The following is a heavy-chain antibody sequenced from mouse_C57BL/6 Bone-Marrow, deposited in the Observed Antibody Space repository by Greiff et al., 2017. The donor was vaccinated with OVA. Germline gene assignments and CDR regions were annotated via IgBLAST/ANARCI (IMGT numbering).Heavy chain of an antibody. J-gene: IGHJ3*01. CDR1: GYTFTSYG. CDR3: ARDSSGYVGWFAY. V-gene: IGHV1-81*01. Sequence: LQESGAELARPGASVKLSCKASGYTFTSYGISWVKQRTGQGLEWIGEIYPRSGNTYYNEKFKGKATLTADKSSSTAYMALRSLTSEDSAVYFGARDSSGYVGWFAYWGQGTLVTVSA. CDR2: IYPRSGNT. D-gene: IGHD3-2*02.